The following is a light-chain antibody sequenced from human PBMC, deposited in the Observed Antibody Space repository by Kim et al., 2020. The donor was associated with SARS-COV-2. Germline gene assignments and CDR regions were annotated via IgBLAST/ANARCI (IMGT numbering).Light chain of an antibody. CDR1: SIGSKS. CDR2: YDS. Sequence: GETARITCGGNSIGSKSLHWYEQRPGQAPVLVIYYDSDRPSGIPERFSGSNSGNTATLTISRVEAGDEADYYCPVWDSSSDHNYVFGTGTKVTVL. V-gene: IGLV3-21*04. J-gene: IGLJ1*01. CDR3: PVWDSSSDHNYV.